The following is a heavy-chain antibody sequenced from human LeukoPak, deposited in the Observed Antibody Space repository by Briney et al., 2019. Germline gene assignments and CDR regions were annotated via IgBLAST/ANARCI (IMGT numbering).Heavy chain of an antibody. CDR3: AREGNTGYYPY. D-gene: IGHD3-9*01. V-gene: IGHV3-30-3*01. CDR1: GFTFSSYP. CDR2: ISYDGSEK. J-gene: IGHJ4*02. Sequence: GGSLRLSCAASGFTFSSYPMHWVRQAPGKGLEWVAVISYDGSEKHYADPVKGRFTISRDNSKNALYLQMNSLRAEDTAVYYCAREGNTGYYPYWGQGILVTVSS.